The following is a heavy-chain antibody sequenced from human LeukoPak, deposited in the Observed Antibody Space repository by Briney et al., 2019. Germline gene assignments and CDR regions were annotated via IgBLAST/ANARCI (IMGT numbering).Heavy chain of an antibody. V-gene: IGHV4-59*11. Sequence: SETLSLTCAVSGDSFSSHYWTWIRQSPGTGLEWIGYISHIGRTNYNPSLKSRVTISIDTSKNQFSLKLRSVTAADTAVYYCARDLYDILTGKNWFDPWGQGTLVTVSS. D-gene: IGHD3-9*01. J-gene: IGHJ5*02. CDR3: ARDLYDILTGKNWFDP. CDR1: GDSFSSHY. CDR2: ISHIGRT.